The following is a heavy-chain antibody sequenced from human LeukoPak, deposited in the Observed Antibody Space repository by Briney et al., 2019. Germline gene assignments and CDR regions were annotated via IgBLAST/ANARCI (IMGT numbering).Heavy chain of an antibody. CDR2: LSDNGGRT. V-gene: IGHV3-23*01. Sequence: GGSLRLSCAASGFTFKNYAMNWVRQAPGKGLEWVSALSDNGGRTYYADSVTGRFTISRDNSKNTLNLQMNGLTAEDTAIYYCAREDVSRGFDFWGHGTLVTVSS. D-gene: IGHD3-16*01. CDR3: AREDVSRGFDF. J-gene: IGHJ4*01. CDR1: GFTFKNYA.